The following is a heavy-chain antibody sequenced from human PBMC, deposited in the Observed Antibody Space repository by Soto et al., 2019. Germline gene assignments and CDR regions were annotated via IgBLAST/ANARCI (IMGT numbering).Heavy chain of an antibody. CDR3: AREAV. V-gene: IGHV3-7*05. Sequence: EVQLVESGGGLVQPGGSLRLSCAAFGFTFSGYWMSWVRQAPGKGLEWVANIKQDGSEQFYVDSVKGRFTISRDNAKNSLYLQMNSLRAEDTAVYYCAREAVRGQGTTVTVSS. J-gene: IGHJ6*02. CDR2: IKQDGSEQ. CDR1: GFTFSGYW.